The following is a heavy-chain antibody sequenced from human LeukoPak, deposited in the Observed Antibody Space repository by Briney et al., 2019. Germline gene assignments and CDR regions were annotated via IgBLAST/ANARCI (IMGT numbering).Heavy chain of an antibody. CDR1: GFSLSMYW. CDR3: AREFTGYGNTDH. D-gene: IGHD5-12*01. CDR2: IRSDGVEK. Sequence: GGSLRLSCTAAGFSLSMYWMSWVRQAPGKGLEWVANIRSDGVEKYYVDSVRGRFTISTDTAKNTLYLQMNSLRVDDTAVYYCAREFTGYGNTDHWGQGTLVTVSS. J-gene: IGHJ4*02. V-gene: IGHV3-7*03.